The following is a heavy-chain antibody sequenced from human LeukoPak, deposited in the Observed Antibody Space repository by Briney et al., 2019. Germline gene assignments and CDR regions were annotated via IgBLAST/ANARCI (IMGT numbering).Heavy chain of an antibody. CDR1: GASMSNYY. V-gene: IGHV4-39*07. CDR2: IYHSGTTYSGST. Sequence: SETLSLTCNVSGASMSNYYWVWIRQPPGKGLEWIGSIYHSGTTYSGSTYYNPSLKSRVTISLDTSKNQFSLKVGSMTAADTAVYYCAREVTGTTAGFDIWGQGTMVTVSA. D-gene: IGHD1-7*01. J-gene: IGHJ3*02. CDR3: AREVTGTTAGFDI.